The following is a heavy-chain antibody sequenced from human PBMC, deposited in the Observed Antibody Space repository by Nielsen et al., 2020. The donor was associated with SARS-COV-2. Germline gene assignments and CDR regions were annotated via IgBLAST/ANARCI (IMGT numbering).Heavy chain of an antibody. Sequence: GGSLRLSCAASTFTFSTYAMHWVRQAPGKGLEWISYISDDNTIFYADSVKGRFTISRDNAKNSMSLQMNSLRVEDTAVYYCARDWSRAFDVWGQGTMVTVSS. J-gene: IGHJ3*01. V-gene: IGHV3-48*04. CDR1: TFTFSTYA. CDR3: ARDWSRAFDV. CDR2: ISDDNTI.